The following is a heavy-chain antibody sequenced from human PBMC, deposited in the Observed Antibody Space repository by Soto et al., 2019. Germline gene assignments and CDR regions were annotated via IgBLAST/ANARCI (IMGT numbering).Heavy chain of an antibody. J-gene: IGHJ6*02. CDR1: GGTFSSYP. Sequence: QVQLVQSGAEVKKPGSSVKVSCQASGGTFSSYPINWVRQAPGQGLEWMGGIIPFFGTSNYAQKFQGRVTITADESTSTVFMELRSLRSEDTAVYYCARVGYVTNYGMAVRGQGTTVTVSS. CDR2: IIPFFGTS. V-gene: IGHV1-69*01. CDR3: ARVGYVTNYGMAV. D-gene: IGHD2-8*02.